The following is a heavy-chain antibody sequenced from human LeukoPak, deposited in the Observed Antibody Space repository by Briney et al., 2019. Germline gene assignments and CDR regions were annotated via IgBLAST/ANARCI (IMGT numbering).Heavy chain of an antibody. CDR3: ARGNIYSNYVYYYYGMDV. V-gene: IGHV3-30-3*01. Sequence: GRSVRLSCAASGFTFSSYAMHWVRQAPGKGLEWVAVISYDGSNKYYADSVKGRFTISRDNSKNTLYLQMNSLRAEDTAVYYCARGNIYSNYVYYYYGMDVWGQGTTVTVSS. CDR1: GFTFSSYA. D-gene: IGHD4-11*01. CDR2: ISYDGSNK. J-gene: IGHJ6*02.